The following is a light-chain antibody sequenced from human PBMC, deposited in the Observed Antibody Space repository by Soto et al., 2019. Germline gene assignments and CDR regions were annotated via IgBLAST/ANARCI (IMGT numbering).Light chain of an antibody. V-gene: IGKV1-5*03. CDR1: QSISSW. CDR2: KAS. J-gene: IGKJ4*01. CDR3: QLYNSYPLT. Sequence: DIQLTQSPSTLSASVGDRVTITCRASQSISSWLAWYQQKLGKAPKLLIHKASSLESGVPSRFSGSGSGTEFTLTINSLQPGDFATDYCQLYNSYPLTFGGGTNVEIK.